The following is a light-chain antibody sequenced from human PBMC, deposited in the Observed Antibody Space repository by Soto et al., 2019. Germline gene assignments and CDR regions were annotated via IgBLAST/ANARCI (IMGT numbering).Light chain of an antibody. CDR1: QGISSY. Sequence: DIQLTQPPSFLSXXVXXXXTXXXRASQGISSYLAWYQQKPGKAPKLLIYAASTLQSGVPSRFSGSGSGTEFTLTISSLQPEDFATYYCQQLNSYPRTFGGGTKVDIK. V-gene: IGKV1-9*01. CDR3: QQLNSYPRT. CDR2: AAS. J-gene: IGKJ4*01.